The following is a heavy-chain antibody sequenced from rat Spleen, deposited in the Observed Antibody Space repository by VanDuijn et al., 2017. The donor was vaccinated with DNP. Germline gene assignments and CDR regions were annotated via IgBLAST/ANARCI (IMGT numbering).Heavy chain of an antibody. J-gene: IGHJ1*01. CDR1: GFTFTNYG. CDR2: ISYDGVIT. Sequence: EVQLVESGGGLVQPGRSLKLSCAASGFTFTNYGMAWVRQAPTKGLELVAYISYDGVITYHGDSVKGRFTISRDDAKSTLYLQMYSLRSEDTATYYCARHEGYYDGSYYYVGYFDFWGPGTMVTVSS. V-gene: IGHV5-29*01. CDR3: ARHEGYYDGSYYYVGYFDF. D-gene: IGHD1-12*02.